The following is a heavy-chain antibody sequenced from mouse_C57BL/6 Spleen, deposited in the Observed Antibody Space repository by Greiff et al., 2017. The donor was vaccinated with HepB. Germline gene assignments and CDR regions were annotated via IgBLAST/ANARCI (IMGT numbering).Heavy chain of an antibody. CDR3: AIFTTVNDFDV. J-gene: IGHJ1*03. CDR2: ISYDGSN. D-gene: IGHD1-1*01. V-gene: IGHV3-6*01. Sequence: EVQLVESGPGLVKPSQSLSLTCPVTGYSITSGYYWNWIRQFPGNKLEWMGYISYDGSNNYNPSLKNRISITRDTSKNQFFLKLNSVTTEDTATYYCAIFTTVNDFDVWGTGTTVTVSS. CDR1: GYSITSGYY.